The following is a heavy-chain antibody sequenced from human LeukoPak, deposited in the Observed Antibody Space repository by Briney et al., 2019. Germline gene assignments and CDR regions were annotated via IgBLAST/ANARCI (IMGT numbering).Heavy chain of an antibody. V-gene: IGHV4-39*07. J-gene: IGHJ3*02. Sequence: ASETLSLTRTVSGGSISSSSYYWGWIRQPPGKGLEWIGSIYYSGSTYYNPSLKSRVTISVDTSKNQFSLKLSSVTAADTAVYYCARDKSRTYGSADAFDIWGQGTMVTVSS. CDR3: ARDKSRTYGSADAFDI. CDR2: IYYSGST. D-gene: IGHD3-10*01. CDR1: GGSISSSSYY.